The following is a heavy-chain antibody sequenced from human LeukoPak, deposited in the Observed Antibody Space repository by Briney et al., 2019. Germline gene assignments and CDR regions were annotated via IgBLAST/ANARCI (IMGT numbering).Heavy chain of an antibody. D-gene: IGHD6-6*01. CDR3: ARVLDDAFDI. CDR2: IYSGGST. V-gene: IGHV3-53*01. Sequence: GGTLRLSCAASGFTVSSNYMSWVRQAPGKGLEWVSVIYSGGSTYYADSVKGRFTISRDNSKNTLYLQMNSLRAEDTAVYYCARVLDDAFDIWGQGTMVTVSS. CDR1: GFTVSSNY. J-gene: IGHJ3*02.